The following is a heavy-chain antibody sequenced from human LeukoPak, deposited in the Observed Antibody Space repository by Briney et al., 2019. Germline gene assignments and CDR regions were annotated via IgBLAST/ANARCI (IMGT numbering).Heavy chain of an antibody. CDR1: GFTFSSYA. D-gene: IGHD6-6*01. CDR2: ISSNGGST. J-gene: IGHJ4*02. V-gene: IGHV3-64*01. CDR3: ARGNSSSYHFDY. Sequence: QPGGSLRLSRAASGFTFSSYAMHWVRQAPGKGLEYVSAISSNGGSTYYANSVKGRFTISRDNSKNTLYLQMGSLRAEDMAVYYCARGNSSSYHFDYWGQGTLVTVSS.